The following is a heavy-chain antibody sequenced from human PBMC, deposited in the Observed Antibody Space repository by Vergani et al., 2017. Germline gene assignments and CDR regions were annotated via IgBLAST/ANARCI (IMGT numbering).Heavy chain of an antibody. CDR3: ASDTHSGQRADR. CDR2: IHYSENT. CDR1: FDSIRNLY. D-gene: IGHD6-19*01. J-gene: IGHJ5*02. V-gene: IGHV4-59*11. Sequence: QVQLQESGPGLVKSSETLSLTCSVSFDSIRNLYCNWIRQPPGKGLEWRGSIHYSENTNYNPSLKTLVTISVDTSKNQFSLTLTSVTAADTAVYYCASDTHSGQRADRWGQGILVTVTS.